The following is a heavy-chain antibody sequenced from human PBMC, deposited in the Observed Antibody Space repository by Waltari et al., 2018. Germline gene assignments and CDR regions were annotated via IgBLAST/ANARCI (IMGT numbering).Heavy chain of an antibody. J-gene: IGHJ6*03. CDR3: ARGCSGGSCYQIGYYYYMDV. Sequence: QVQLVQSGAEVKKPGSSVKVSCKASGGTFSSYAISWVRQAPGQGLEWMGGSIPIFGTANYAQKFQGRVTITADKSTSTAYMELSSLRSEDTAVYYCARGCSGGSCYQIGYYYYMDVWGKGTTVTVSS. D-gene: IGHD2-15*01. CDR2: SIPIFGTA. V-gene: IGHV1-69*14. CDR1: GGTFSSYA.